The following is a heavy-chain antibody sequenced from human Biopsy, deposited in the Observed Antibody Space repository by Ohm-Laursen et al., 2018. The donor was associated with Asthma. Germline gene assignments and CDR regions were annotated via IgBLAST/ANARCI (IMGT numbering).Heavy chain of an antibody. CDR3: VKDIRLQLWGFDS. CDR1: GFTFDDYA. J-gene: IGHJ4*02. CDR2: VSWNSGSI. Sequence: SLRLSCAASGFTFDDYAMHWVRHAPGKGLEWVSGVSWNSGSIDYADSVKGRFTISRGNAKNSLYLQMNSLRGADTALYYCVKDIRLQLWGFDSWGQGTLVTVSS. D-gene: IGHD6-13*01. V-gene: IGHV3-9*01.